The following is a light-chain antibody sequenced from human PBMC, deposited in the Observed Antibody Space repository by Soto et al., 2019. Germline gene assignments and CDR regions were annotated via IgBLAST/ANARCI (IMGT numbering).Light chain of an antibody. V-gene: IGKV3-15*01. J-gene: IGKJ3*01. Sequence: EIVMTQSPAILSVSPGERATLSCRASQSVSSNLAWYQQKPGQAPRLLIYGASTRATGIPARFSGSGSGTESTLTISSLQSEDFAVYYCQQYNNWPLSFGPGTKVDIK. CDR2: GAS. CDR3: QQYNNWPLS. CDR1: QSVSSN.